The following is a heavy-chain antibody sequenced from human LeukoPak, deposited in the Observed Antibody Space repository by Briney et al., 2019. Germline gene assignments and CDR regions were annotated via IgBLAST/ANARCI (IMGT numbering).Heavy chain of an antibody. CDR2: IYYSGST. D-gene: IGHD6-19*01. CDR1: GGSFSGYY. V-gene: IGHV4-34*01. J-gene: IGHJ4*02. CDR3: ARYPGWYGGGYFDY. Sequence: SETLSLTCAVYGGSFSGYYWSWIRQPPGKGLEWIGSIYYSGSTYYNPSLKSRVTISVDTSKNQFSLRLSSVTAAVTAVYYCARYPGWYGGGYFDYWGQGTLVTVSS.